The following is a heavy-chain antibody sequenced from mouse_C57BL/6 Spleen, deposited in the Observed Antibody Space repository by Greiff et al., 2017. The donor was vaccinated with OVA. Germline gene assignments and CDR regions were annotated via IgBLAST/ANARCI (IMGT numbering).Heavy chain of an antibody. V-gene: IGHV1-80*01. Sequence: VMLVESGAELVKPGASVKISCKASGYAFSSYWMNWVKQRPGKGLEWIGQIYPGDGDTNYNGKFKGKATLTADKSSSTAYMQLSSLTSEDSAVYFCARSEGLRRGYAMDYWGQGTSVTVSS. CDR3: ARSEGLRRGYAMDY. J-gene: IGHJ4*01. CDR2: IYPGDGDT. D-gene: IGHD2-4*01. CDR1: GYAFSSYW.